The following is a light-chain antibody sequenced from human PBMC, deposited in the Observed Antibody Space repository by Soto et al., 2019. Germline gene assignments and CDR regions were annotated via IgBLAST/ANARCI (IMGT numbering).Light chain of an antibody. V-gene: IGLV1-44*01. J-gene: IGLJ2*01. Sequence: QSVLTQPPSASGTPGQRVTISCSGSSSNIGSNTVNWYQQLPGTAPKLLIYSNNQRPSGVPDRFSGSKSGTSASLAISGLQSEDEADYYRAACDDSLNGVVFVGGTKLTVL. CDR3: AACDDSLNGVV. CDR1: SSNIGSNT. CDR2: SNN.